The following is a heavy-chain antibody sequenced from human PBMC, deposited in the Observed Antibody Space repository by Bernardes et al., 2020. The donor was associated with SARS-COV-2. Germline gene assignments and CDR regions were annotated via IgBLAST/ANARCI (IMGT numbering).Heavy chain of an antibody. V-gene: IGHV3-48*03. Sequence: GGSLRLSCAASGFTFSSYEMNWVRQAPGKGLEWVSYISSSGSTIYYADSVKGRFTISRDNAKNSLYLQMNSLRAEDTAVYYCARAGGYFWSGYYTGNDAFDIWGQGTMVTVSS. CDR1: GFTFSSYE. J-gene: IGHJ3*02. CDR2: ISSSGSTI. D-gene: IGHD3-3*01. CDR3: ARAGGYFWSGYYTGNDAFDI.